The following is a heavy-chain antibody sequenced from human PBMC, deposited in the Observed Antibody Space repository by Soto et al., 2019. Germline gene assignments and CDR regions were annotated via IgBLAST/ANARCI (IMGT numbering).Heavy chain of an antibody. CDR1: GGSFSGYY. D-gene: IGHD5-18*01. CDR2: INHSGST. J-gene: IGHJ4*02. Sequence: SETLSLTCAVYGGSFSGYYWSWIRQPPGKGLEWIGEINHSGSTNYNPSLKSRVTISVDTSKNQFSLKLSSVTAADTAVYYCARGGWIQLWFGSYFDYWGQGNLVTVS. V-gene: IGHV4-34*01. CDR3: ARGGWIQLWFGSYFDY.